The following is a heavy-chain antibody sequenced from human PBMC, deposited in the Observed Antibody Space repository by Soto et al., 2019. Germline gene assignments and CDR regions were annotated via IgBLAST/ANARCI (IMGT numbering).Heavy chain of an antibody. J-gene: IGHJ6*02. D-gene: IGHD6-13*01. CDR1: GFTFSSYW. V-gene: IGHV3-7*05. Sequence: VQLVESGGGLVQPGGSLRLSCAASGFTFSSYWMSWVRQAPGKGLEWVANIKQDGSEKYYVDSVKGRFTISRDNAKNSLYLQMNSLRAEDTAVYYCARERGAAARTTYYYYYGMDVWGQGTTVTVSS. CDR3: ARERGAAARTTYYYYYGMDV. CDR2: IKQDGSEK.